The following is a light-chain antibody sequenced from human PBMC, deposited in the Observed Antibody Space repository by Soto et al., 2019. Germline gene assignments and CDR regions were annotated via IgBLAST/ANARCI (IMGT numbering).Light chain of an antibody. Sequence: EIVLTQSPGTLSLSPGERATLACRASLSVDNSQLVWYQQKPGQAPRLVIYGASTSATGIPDRFTGRGSGTDFTLTINSLEPEDVADYYCQQYGSSPRTVGQGTKVE. CDR3: QQYGSSPRT. V-gene: IGKV3-20*01. CDR1: LSVDNSQ. CDR2: GAS. J-gene: IGKJ1*01.